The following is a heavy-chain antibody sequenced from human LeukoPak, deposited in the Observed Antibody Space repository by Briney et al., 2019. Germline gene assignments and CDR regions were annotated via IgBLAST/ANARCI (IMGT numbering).Heavy chain of an antibody. CDR1: GGSFSGYY. D-gene: IGHD1-26*01. CDR3: ARQGGSRSRFDY. V-gene: IGHV4-34*01. CDR2: INHSGST. J-gene: IGHJ4*02. Sequence: SETLSLTCAVYGGSFSGYYWSWIRQPPGKGLEWIGEINHSGSTNYNPSLKSRVTISVDTSKNQFSLKLSSVTAADTAVYYCARQGGSRSRFDYWGQGTLVTVSS.